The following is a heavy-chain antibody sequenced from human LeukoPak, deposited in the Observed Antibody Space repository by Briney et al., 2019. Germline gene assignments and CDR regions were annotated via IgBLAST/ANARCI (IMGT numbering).Heavy chain of an antibody. CDR2: IYSGGDP. D-gene: IGHD3-22*01. CDR1: GFTVSRNY. J-gene: IGHJ2*01. V-gene: IGHV3-53*01. CDR3: AREAEGHYYDSSGYYHLYWYFDL. Sequence: GGSLRLSCVASGFTVSRNYMSWVRQAPGKGLEWVSVIYSGGDPYYADSVKGRFTISRDNSRNTLYLQMNSLRAEDTAVYYCAREAEGHYYDSSGYYHLYWYFDLWGRGTLVTVSS.